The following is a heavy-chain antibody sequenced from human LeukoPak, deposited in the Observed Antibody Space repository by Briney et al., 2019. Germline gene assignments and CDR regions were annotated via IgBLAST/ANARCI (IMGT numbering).Heavy chain of an antibody. V-gene: IGHV4-31*03. CDR3: AREVVGATTGMDV. Sequence: PSQTLSLTCTVSGGSISSGGYYWSWIRQHPGKGLEWIGYIYYSGSTYYNPSLKSRATISVDTSKNQFSLKLSSVTAADTAVYYCAREVVGATTGMDVWGKGTTVTVSS. J-gene: IGHJ6*04. CDR1: GGSISSGGYY. D-gene: IGHD1-26*01. CDR2: IYYSGST.